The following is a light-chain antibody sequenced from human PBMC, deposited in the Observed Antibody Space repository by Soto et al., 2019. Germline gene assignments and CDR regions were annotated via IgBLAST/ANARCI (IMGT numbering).Light chain of an antibody. Sequence: QSALTQPASVSGSPGQSITISCTGTSSDVDGYNYVSWYQQHPGKAPKLMIYDVSNRPSGVSNRFSGSKSGNTASLTISGLQADYEAEYYCSSYTSSCSYVFGTGTKLTVL. V-gene: IGLV2-14*01. J-gene: IGLJ1*01. CDR3: SSYTSSCSYV. CDR2: DVS. CDR1: SSDVDGYNY.